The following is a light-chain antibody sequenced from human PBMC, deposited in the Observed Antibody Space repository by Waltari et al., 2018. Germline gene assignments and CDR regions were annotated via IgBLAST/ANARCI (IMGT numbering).Light chain of an antibody. CDR1: QSVTRA. J-gene: IGKJ1*01. V-gene: IGKV3-20*01. Sequence: EIVLTQSPGTLSLSPGESATLSCRTSQSVTRAIAWYQQKPGQAPRLLIYWASNRATGIPDRFSGSGSGTDFSLTISSLEPEDFAVYYCQHYLRLPVTFGQGTKVEVK. CDR2: WAS. CDR3: QHYLRLPVT.